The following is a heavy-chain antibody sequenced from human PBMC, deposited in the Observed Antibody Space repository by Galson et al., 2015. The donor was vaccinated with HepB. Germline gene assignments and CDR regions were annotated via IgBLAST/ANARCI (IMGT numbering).Heavy chain of an antibody. Sequence: SVKVSCKASGGTFSSYAISWVRQAPGQGLEWMGGIIPIFGTANYAQKFQGRVTITADKSTSTAYMELSSLRSEDTAVYYCARDQERTSWRGDDAFDIWGQGTMVTVSS. CDR1: GGTFSSYA. V-gene: IGHV1-69*06. CDR2: IIPIFGTA. CDR3: ARDQERTSWRGDDAFDI. J-gene: IGHJ3*02. D-gene: IGHD2-2*01.